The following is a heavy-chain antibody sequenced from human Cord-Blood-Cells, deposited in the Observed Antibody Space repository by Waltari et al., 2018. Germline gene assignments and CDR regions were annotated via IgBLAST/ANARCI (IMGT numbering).Heavy chain of an antibody. CDR3: ARYNQKDAFDI. CDR1: GFPFSSHW. J-gene: IGHJ3*02. V-gene: IGHV3-7*01. Sequence: EVQLVESGGGLVQPGGSLRLSCAASGFPFSSHWMSWVRQAPGKGLEWVANIKQDGSEKYYVDSVKGRFTISRDNAKNSLYLQMNSLRAEDTAVYYCARYNQKDAFDIWGQGTMVTVSS. D-gene: IGHD1-1*01. CDR2: IKQDGSEK.